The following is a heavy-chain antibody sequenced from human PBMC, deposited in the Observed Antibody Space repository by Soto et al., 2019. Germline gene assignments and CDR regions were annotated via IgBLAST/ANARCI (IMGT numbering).Heavy chain of an antibody. CDR2: INPNTGDT. J-gene: IGHJ4*02. V-gene: IGHV1-2*04. Sequence: QVQLVQSGAEVKKPGASVKVSCKASGYSFTGYYMHWVRQAPGQGLEWMGWINPNTGDTRYAQKFQDWVTMARDTSISTAYMELKRLRSEDTAVYYCARGFSYYYDSSGYYPIDYWGQGTLVTVSS. CDR1: GYSFTGYY. CDR3: ARGFSYYYDSSGYYPIDY. D-gene: IGHD3-22*01.